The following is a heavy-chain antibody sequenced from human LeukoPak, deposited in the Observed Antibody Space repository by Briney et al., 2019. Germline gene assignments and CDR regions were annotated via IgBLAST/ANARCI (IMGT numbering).Heavy chain of an antibody. D-gene: IGHD5-12*01. Sequence: SETLSLTCTVSGGSISSSSYYWGWIRQPPGKGLEWIGSIYYSGSTYYNPSLKSRVTISVDTSENQFSLKLSSVTAADTAVYYCARDFPEWLRSNPSRYFDLWGRGTLVTVSS. J-gene: IGHJ2*01. CDR2: IYYSGST. CDR1: GGSISSSSYY. CDR3: ARDFPEWLRSNPSRYFDL. V-gene: IGHV4-39*07.